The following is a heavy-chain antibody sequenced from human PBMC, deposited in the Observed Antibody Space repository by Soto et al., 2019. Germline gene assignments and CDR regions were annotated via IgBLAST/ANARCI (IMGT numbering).Heavy chain of an antibody. V-gene: IGHV3-66*01. CDR2: IYSGGST. D-gene: IGHD3-22*01. CDR1: GFTVSSNY. Sequence: PGGSLRLSCAASGFTVSSNYMSWVRQAPGKGLEWVSVIYSGGSTYYADSVKGRFTISRDNSKNTLYLQMNSLRAEDTAVYYCARDLVNDYYDSSGGGSPTRDVWGQGTTVTVSS. J-gene: IGHJ6*02. CDR3: ARDLVNDYYDSSGGGSPTRDV.